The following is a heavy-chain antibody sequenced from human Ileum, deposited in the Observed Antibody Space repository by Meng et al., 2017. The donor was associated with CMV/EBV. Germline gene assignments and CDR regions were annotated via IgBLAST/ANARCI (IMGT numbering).Heavy chain of an antibody. D-gene: IGHD4-17*01. CDR2: INHSGST. V-gene: IGHV4-34*01. Sequence: LQQWGAGLLKPSGTLSLTCAVYGGSFSGYYWNWIRQPPGRGLEWIGEINHSGSTNYNPSLKSRVTISVDTSKNQFSLKLSSVTAADTAVYYCATRRTPYGDYEYFQHWGQGTLVTVSS. J-gene: IGHJ1*01. CDR3: ATRRTPYGDYEYFQH. CDR1: GGSFSGYY.